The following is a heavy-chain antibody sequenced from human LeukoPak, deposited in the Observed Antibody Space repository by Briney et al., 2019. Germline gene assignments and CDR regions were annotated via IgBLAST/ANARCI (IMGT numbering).Heavy chain of an antibody. J-gene: IGHJ4*02. CDR1: GFTFSNYW. Sequence: PGGSLRLSCAASGFTFSNYWMHWVRQVPGKGLVWVSLIHSDGSTIIYADSVKGRFTISRDNSKNTLYLQMNSLRAEDTAVYYCAKDDYYDTSGYRDWGQGTLVTVSS. V-gene: IGHV3-74*01. D-gene: IGHD3-22*01. CDR2: IHSDGSTI. CDR3: AKDDYYDTSGYRD.